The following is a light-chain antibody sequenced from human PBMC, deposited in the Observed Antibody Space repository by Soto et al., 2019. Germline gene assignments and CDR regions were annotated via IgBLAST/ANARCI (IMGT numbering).Light chain of an antibody. J-gene: IGKJ5*01. Sequence: EIVLTQSPGTQSLSPGERGTLSCRASQSVANSYLAWYQQKPGQAPRLLIYGASSRATGIPDRFSGSGSGTDFTLTISRLESEDFAVYYCQQYGTLITFGQGTRLEIK. CDR2: GAS. CDR1: QSVANSY. V-gene: IGKV3-20*01. CDR3: QQYGTLIT.